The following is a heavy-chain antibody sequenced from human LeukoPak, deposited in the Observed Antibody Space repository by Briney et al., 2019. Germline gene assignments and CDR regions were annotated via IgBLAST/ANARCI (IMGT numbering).Heavy chain of an antibody. CDR2: INPSGGST. D-gene: IGHD6-19*01. J-gene: IGHJ4*02. Sequence: ASVKVSCKASGYTFTSYYMHWVRQAPGQGLEWMGIINPSGGSTSYAQKFQGRVTMTRDMSTSTVYMELGSLGSEDTAVYYCARDSYSSGRDYWGQGTLVTVSS. V-gene: IGHV1-46*01. CDR1: GYTFTSYY. CDR3: ARDSYSSGRDY.